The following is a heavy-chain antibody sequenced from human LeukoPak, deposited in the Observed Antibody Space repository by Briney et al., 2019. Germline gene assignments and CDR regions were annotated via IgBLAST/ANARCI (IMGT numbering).Heavy chain of an antibody. D-gene: IGHD2-2*03. V-gene: IGHV4-59*01. CDR3: ARDRLGSPVDY. CDR1: GGSISTYY. J-gene: IGHJ4*02. Sequence: SETLSLTCTVSGGSISTYYWTWIRQPPGKGLEWIGYIYYSGSTNYNPSLKSRVTMSVDTSKNQFSLKLNSVTAADTAVYYCARDRLGSPVDYWGRGTLVTASS. CDR2: IYYSGST.